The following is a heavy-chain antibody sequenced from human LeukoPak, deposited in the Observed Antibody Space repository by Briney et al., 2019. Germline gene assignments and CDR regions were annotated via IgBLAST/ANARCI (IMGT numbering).Heavy chain of an antibody. V-gene: IGHV4-59*08. CDR1: GGSISSYY. D-gene: IGHD1-14*01. CDR2: IYYSGST. CDR3: ARHNREDPFDY. Sequence: SETLSLTCTVSGGSISSYYWSWIRQPPGKGLEWIGYIYYSGSTNYNPSLKSRVTISVDTSKNQFSLKLSSVTAADAAVYYCARHNREDPFDYWGQGTLVTVSS. J-gene: IGHJ4*02.